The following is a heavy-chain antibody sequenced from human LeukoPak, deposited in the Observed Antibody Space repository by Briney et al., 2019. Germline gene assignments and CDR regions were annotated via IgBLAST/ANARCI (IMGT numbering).Heavy chain of an antibody. V-gene: IGHV3-13*01. CDR2: IGTAGDT. J-gene: IGHJ4*02. CDR1: GFMFRSYA. CDR3: AGAGSETQWRAFDF. Sequence: PGGSLRLSCAASGFMFRSYAMSWVRQATGKGLEWVSGIGTAGDTYYAGSVKGRFTISRENAKNSLYLQMNSLTAGDTAVYYCAGAGSETQWRAFDFWGQGALVTVFS. D-gene: IGHD6-19*01.